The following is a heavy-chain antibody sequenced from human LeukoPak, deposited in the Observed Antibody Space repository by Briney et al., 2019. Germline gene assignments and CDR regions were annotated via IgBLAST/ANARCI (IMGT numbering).Heavy chain of an antibody. CDR3: ARGSRMSRVRGVTFDY. CDR2: MNPNSGNT. J-gene: IGHJ4*02. CDR1: GYTFTSYD. D-gene: IGHD3-10*01. V-gene: IGHV1-8*01. Sequence: PGASVNVSCKASGYTFTSYDINWVRQATGQGLEWMGWMNPNSGNTGYAQKSQVRVTMPRNTSITTAYMELSSLRSEDTAVYYCARGSRMSRVRGVTFDYWGQGSLVTVSS.